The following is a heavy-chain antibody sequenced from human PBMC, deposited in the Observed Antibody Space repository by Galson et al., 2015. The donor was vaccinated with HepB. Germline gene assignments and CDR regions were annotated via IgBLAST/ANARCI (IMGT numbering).Heavy chain of an antibody. CDR3: ARQWHLTSEYYFDY. D-gene: IGHD3-3*02. CDR2: IYYSGST. V-gene: IGHV4-39*01. J-gene: IGHJ4*02. CDR1: GGSISSSSYY. Sequence: ETLSLTCTVSGGSISSSSYYWGWIRQPPGKGLEWIGSIYYSGSTYYNPSLKSRVTISVDTSKNQFSLKLSSVTAADTTVYYCARQWHLTSEYYFDYWGQGTLVTVSS.